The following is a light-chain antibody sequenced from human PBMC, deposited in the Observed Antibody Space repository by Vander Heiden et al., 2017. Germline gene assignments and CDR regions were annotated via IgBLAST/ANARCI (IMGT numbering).Light chain of an antibody. CDR1: SSNIGAGYD. CDR3: QSYDSSLSGYV. Sequence: QSVLTQPPSVSGPPGQRVTISCPGSSSNIGAGYDVHWYQQLPGTAPKLLIYGNSNRPSGVPDRFSGSKSGTSASLAITGLQAEYEADYYCQSYDSSLSGYVFGTGTKVTVL. J-gene: IGLJ1*01. V-gene: IGLV1-40*01. CDR2: GNS.